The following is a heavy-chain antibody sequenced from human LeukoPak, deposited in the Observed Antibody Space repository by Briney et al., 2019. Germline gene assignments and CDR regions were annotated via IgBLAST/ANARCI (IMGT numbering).Heavy chain of an antibody. D-gene: IGHD3-22*01. CDR2: ISYDGSNK. Sequence: SLRLSCAASGFTFSGYAMHRVRQAPGKGLEWVGDISYDGSNKYYADSVKGRFNISRDNSKNTLYLQMNSLRAEDTAVYYCARDRDSSGYLDAFDIWGQGTMVTVSS. CDR3: ARDRDSSGYLDAFDI. CDR1: GFTFSGYA. J-gene: IGHJ3*02. V-gene: IGHV3-30-3*01.